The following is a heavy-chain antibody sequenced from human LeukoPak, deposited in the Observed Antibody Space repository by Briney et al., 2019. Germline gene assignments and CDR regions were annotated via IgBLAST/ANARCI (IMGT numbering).Heavy chain of an antibody. Sequence: SETLSLTCAVYGGSFSGYYWSWIRQPPGKGLEWIGEINHSGSTNYNPSLKSRVTISVDTSKNQFSLKLSSVTAADMAVYCCARGPYSSGWYPVGYFQHWGQGTLVTVSS. D-gene: IGHD6-19*01. V-gene: IGHV4-34*01. CDR2: INHSGST. CDR3: ARGPYSSGWYPVGYFQH. CDR1: GGSFSGYY. J-gene: IGHJ1*01.